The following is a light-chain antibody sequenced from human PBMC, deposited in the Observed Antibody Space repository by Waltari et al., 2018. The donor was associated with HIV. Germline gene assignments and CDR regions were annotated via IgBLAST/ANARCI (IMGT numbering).Light chain of an antibody. J-gene: IGKJ2*01. Sequence: ENVLTQSPGTLSLSPGERTTLSCRARQTINNNYLAWFQQKPGQAPRLIIYGASNRATDIPDRFSGSGTGTDFTLTISRLEPADFALYFCQQYGESPYTFGQGTKVEMK. V-gene: IGKV3-20*01. CDR1: QTINNNY. CDR2: GAS. CDR3: QQYGESPYT.